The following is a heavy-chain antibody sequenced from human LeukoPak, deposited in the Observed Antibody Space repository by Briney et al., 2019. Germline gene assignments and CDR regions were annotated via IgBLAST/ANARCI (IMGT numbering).Heavy chain of an antibody. Sequence: KPSETLSLTCAVSGFSMSTGYFWGWIRQPPGKGLEWVGSNYHSGTTYYNPSLKSRVTISVDTSKNQFSLKLTSVTAADTAVYYCARSGSDYYDSSGYYNWFDPWGQGTLVTVSS. CDR3: ARSGSDYYDSSGYYNWFDP. D-gene: IGHD3-22*01. V-gene: IGHV4-38-2*01. CDR1: GFSMSTGYF. J-gene: IGHJ5*02. CDR2: NYHSGTT.